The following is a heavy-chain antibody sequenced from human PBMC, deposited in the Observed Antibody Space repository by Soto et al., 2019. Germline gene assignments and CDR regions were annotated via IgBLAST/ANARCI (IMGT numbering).Heavy chain of an antibody. CDR1: GFTVSSNY. CDR3: ASTQEPKQWPTPDY. D-gene: IGHD6-19*01. V-gene: IGHV3-66*01. Sequence: PGGSLRLSCAASGFTVSSNYMNWVRQAPGKGLEWVSVIYSGGSTYYADSVKGRFTISRDNSKNTLYLQMNSLRAEDTAVYYCASTQEPKQWPTPDYWGQGTLVTVSS. J-gene: IGHJ4*02. CDR2: IYSGGST.